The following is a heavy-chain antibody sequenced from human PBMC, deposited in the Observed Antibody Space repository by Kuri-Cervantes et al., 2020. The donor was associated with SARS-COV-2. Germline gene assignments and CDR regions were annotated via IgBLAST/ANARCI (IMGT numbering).Heavy chain of an antibody. Sequence: ASVNVSCKVSGYTLTELSMHWVRQAPGKGLEWMGGFDPEDGETIYAQKFQGRVTMTEDTSTDTAYMALGSLRYEDTAVYYCATTPIDYGDYQRYFDLWGRGTLVTVSS. CDR2: FDPEDGET. D-gene: IGHD4-17*01. CDR1: GYTLTELS. J-gene: IGHJ2*01. V-gene: IGHV1-24*01. CDR3: ATTPIDYGDYQRYFDL.